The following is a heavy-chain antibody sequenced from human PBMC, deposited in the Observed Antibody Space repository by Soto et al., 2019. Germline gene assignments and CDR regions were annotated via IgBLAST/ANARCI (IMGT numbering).Heavy chain of an antibody. D-gene: IGHD3-22*01. V-gene: IGHV3-7*01. Sequence: PGGSLRLSCAASGFTFSSYWMSWVRQAPGKGLEWVANIKQDGSEKYYVDSVKGRFTISRDNAKNSLYLQMNSLRAEDTAVYYCARERYYYDRSGYEAPDAFDIWGQGTMVTV. CDR2: IKQDGSEK. J-gene: IGHJ3*02. CDR3: ARERYYYDRSGYEAPDAFDI. CDR1: GFTFSSYW.